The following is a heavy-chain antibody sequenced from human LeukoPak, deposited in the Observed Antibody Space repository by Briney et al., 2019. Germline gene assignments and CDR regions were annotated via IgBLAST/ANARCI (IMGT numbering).Heavy chain of an antibody. D-gene: IGHD3-16*01. J-gene: IGHJ4*02. CDR3: AREGETFDY. V-gene: IGHV1-8*01. CDR1: GYTFTNYD. CDR2: VNPNDGNT. Sequence: ASVKVSCKASGYTFTNYDINWVRQATGQGLEWMGWVNPNDGNTGYAQRFQGRVTMTRNTSISTVYLELSSLRSKDTAVYFCAREGETFDYWGQGTLITVSS.